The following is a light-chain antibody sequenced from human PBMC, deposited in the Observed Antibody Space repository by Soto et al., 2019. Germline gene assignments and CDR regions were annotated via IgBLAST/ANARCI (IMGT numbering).Light chain of an antibody. CDR3: SSYSTTSSPHVL. CDR1: RSDVGRYNY. Sequence: QSALTQPASVSGSPGQSITISCTGTRSDVGRYNYVSWYQQHPNKAPKLIIFEVTSRPSGVSARFSGSKSDNTASLTISGLQTEDEADYYCSSYSTTSSPHVLFGGGTKVTVL. CDR2: EVT. V-gene: IGLV2-14*01. J-gene: IGLJ2*01.